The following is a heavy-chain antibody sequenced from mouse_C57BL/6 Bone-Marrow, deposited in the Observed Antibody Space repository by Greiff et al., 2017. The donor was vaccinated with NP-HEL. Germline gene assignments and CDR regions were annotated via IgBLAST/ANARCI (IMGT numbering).Heavy chain of an antibody. D-gene: IGHD1-1*01. V-gene: IGHV1-19*01. CDR3: ARDTTVVAPMDY. Sequence: EVQLQQSGPVLVKPGASVKMSCKASGYTFTDYYMNWVKQSHGKSLEWIGVINPYNGGTSYNQKFKGKATLTVDKSSSTAYMVLNSLTSEDSAVYYGARDTTVVAPMDYWGQGTSVTVSS. CDR2: INPYNGGT. CDR1: GYTFTDYY. J-gene: IGHJ4*01.